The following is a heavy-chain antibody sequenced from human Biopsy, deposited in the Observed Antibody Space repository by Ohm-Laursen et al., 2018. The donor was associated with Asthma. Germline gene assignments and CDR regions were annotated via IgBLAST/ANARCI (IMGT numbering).Heavy chain of an antibody. CDR1: GYSFTDLS. J-gene: IGHJ4*02. D-gene: IGHD4-17*01. Sequence: ASVKVSCKISGYSFTDLSMHWVRQAPGQGLEWMGGHDHEEGGTVNVRRFQGRVTMTEDTSTDTAYMELSSLSSDDTAVYYCASDFPKDYVRYNFQFWGQGTLVTVSS. V-gene: IGHV1-24*01. CDR2: HDHEEGGT. CDR3: ASDFPKDYVRYNFQF.